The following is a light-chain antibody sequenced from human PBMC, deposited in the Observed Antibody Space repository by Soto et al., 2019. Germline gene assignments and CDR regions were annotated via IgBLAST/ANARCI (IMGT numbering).Light chain of an antibody. J-gene: IGKJ4*01. CDR1: QSVGSY. CDR2: DAS. CDR3: QQRSDWAST. V-gene: IGKV3-11*01. Sequence: EIVLTQSPATLSLSPGDRATLSCRASQSVGSYLGWYQQRPGQAPRLLIYDASNRATGIPARFSGSGSGTDFTLTISSLEPEGFAVYYCQQRSDWASTFGGGKKGEIK.